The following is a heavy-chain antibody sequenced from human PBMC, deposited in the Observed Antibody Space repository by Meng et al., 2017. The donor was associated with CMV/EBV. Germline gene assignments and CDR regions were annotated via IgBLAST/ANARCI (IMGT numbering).Heavy chain of an antibody. V-gene: IGHV3-33*03. D-gene: IGHD2-2*01. Sequence: GESLKISCAASGFTFSSYGMHWVRQAPGEGLEWVAVIWYDGSNKYYADSVKGRFTISRDNAKNSLYLQMNSLRAEDTALYYCARAVPAAIGKSWFDPWGQGTLVTVSS. CDR3: ARAVPAAIGKSWFDP. CDR2: IWYDGSNK. CDR1: GFTFSSYG. J-gene: IGHJ5*02.